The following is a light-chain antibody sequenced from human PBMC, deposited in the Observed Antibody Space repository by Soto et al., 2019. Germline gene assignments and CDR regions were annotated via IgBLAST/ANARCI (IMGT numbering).Light chain of an antibody. CDR2: AAS. J-gene: IGKJ4*01. V-gene: IGKV1-39*01. Sequence: DIQLPQSPSSLSASVGDRVTITCRASQSIGDHLNWYQQRPGTAPHLLIYAASSLQSGVPARFSGSGSGTDFTLTISNLQPEDFGTDFWQQSFNTPPTFGGGTKVEIK. CDR3: QQSFNTPPT. CDR1: QSIGDH.